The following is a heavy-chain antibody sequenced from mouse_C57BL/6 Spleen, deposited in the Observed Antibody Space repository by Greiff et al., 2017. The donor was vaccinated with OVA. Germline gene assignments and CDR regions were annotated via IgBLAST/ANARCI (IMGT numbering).Heavy chain of an antibody. Sequence: QVQLKQSGAELVRPGASVTLSCKASGYTFTDYEMHWVTQTPVHGLEWIGAIDPETGGTAYNQKFKGKAILTADKSSSTAYMELRSLTSEDSAVYYCTRNYYGSSLYYAMDYWGQGTSVTVSS. D-gene: IGHD1-1*01. V-gene: IGHV1-15*01. J-gene: IGHJ4*01. CDR1: GYTFTDYE. CDR3: TRNYYGSSLYYAMDY. CDR2: IDPETGGT.